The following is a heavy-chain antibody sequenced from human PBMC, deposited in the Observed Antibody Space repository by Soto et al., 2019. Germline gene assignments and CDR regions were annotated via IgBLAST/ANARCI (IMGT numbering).Heavy chain of an antibody. J-gene: IGHJ6*02. CDR2: IIPIFGTA. CDR3: ARHSQDYYGSGSYYNVLYYYYYGMDV. D-gene: IGHD3-10*01. V-gene: IGHV1-69*13. CDR1: GGTFSSYA. Sequence: SVKVSCKASGGTFSSYATSWVRQAPGQGLEWMGGIIPIFGTANYAQKFQGRVTITADESTSTAYMELSSLRSEDTAVYYCARHSQDYYGSGSYYNVLYYYYYGMDVWGQGTTVTVSS.